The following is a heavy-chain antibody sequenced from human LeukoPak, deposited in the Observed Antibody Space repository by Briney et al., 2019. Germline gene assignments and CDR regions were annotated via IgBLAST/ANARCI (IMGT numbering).Heavy chain of an antibody. CDR1: GFTFSSYA. V-gene: IGHV3-23*01. CDR2: ISGSGGST. Sequence: PGGSLRLSCAASGFTFSSYAMSWVRQAPGKGLEWVSAISGSGGSTYYADSVKGRFTISRDNSKNTLYLQMNSLRAEDTAVYYCAKCPLEWLVVPGRFDPWGQGTLVTVSS. CDR3: AKCPLEWLVVPGRFDP. J-gene: IGHJ5*02. D-gene: IGHD6-19*01.